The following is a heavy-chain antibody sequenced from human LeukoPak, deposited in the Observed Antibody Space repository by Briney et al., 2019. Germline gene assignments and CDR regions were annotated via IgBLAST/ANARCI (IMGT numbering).Heavy chain of an antibody. D-gene: IGHD3-16*01. Sequence: PGGSLRLSCAASEFTFSSYWMSWVRQAPGKGLEWVANIKQDGSEKYYVDSVKGRFTISRDNAKNSLYLQMNSLRAEDTAVYYCAKGFGRVITELRYYYGMDVWGQGTTVTVSS. CDR2: IKQDGSEK. CDR3: AKGFGRVITELRYYYGMDV. J-gene: IGHJ6*02. V-gene: IGHV3-7*03. CDR1: EFTFSSYW.